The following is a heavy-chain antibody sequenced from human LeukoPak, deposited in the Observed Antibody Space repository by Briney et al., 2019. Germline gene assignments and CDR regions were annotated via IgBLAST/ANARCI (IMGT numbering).Heavy chain of an antibody. CDR3: AKNPALKPGWSGTSFDY. CDR2: FSAGGGST. CDR1: GFTFSSYA. J-gene: IGHJ4*02. D-gene: IGHD3-10*01. Sequence: GGSLRLSCAASGFTFSSYAMSWVRQAPGKGLEWVSSFSAGGGSTYYADSVKGRFTISSDSSKNMLYLQMNSLRAEDTAVYYCAKNPALKPGWSGTSFDYWGQGTLVTVSS. V-gene: IGHV3-23*01.